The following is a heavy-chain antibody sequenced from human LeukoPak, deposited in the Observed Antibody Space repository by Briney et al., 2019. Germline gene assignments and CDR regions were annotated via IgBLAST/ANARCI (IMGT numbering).Heavy chain of an antibody. CDR3: ARVQFDSSGFYSYFDH. D-gene: IGHD3-22*01. CDR2: ISYRGNT. Sequence: SETLSLTCTVSGASINSSYWSWIRQPPGKGLEWIGYISYRGNTNYNPSLKSRVTMSVDTSKNQFSLRLTSLTAADTAVFYCARVQFDSSGFYSYFDHWGQGALVTVSS. J-gene: IGHJ4*02. CDR1: GASINSSY. V-gene: IGHV4-59*01.